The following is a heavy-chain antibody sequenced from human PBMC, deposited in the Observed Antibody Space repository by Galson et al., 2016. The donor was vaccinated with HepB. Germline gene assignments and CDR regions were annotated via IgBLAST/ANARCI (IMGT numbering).Heavy chain of an antibody. Sequence: SLRLSCAASGFTLSSYGIHWVRQAPGKGLEWLSYISSSGTTIYYADSVKGRFTISRDNARNSLYLQMNSLRVEDTAVYYCARDLVYPGDYGKYYYYGMDVWGQGTLVTASS. V-gene: IGHV3-48*03. CDR3: ARDLVYPGDYGKYYYYGMDV. J-gene: IGHJ6*02. D-gene: IGHD4-17*01. CDR2: ISSSGTTI. CDR1: GFTLSSYG.